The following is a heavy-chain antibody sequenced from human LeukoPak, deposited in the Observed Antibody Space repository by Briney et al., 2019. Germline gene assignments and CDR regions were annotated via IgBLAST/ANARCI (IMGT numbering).Heavy chain of an antibody. CDR2: IRSKANSYAT. J-gene: IGHJ3*02. V-gene: IGHV3-73*01. CDR1: GFTFSGSA. D-gene: IGHD1-1*01. Sequence: GGSLRLSCAASGFTFSGSAMHWVRQASGKGLEWVGRIRSKANSYATAYAASVKGRFTISRDDSKNTAYLQMNSLKTEDTAVYYCARDKQLEGEDKTQNDAFDIWGQGTMVTVSS. CDR3: ARDKQLEGEDKTQNDAFDI.